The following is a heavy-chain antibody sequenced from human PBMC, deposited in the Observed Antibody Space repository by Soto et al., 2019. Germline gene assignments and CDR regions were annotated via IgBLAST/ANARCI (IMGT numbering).Heavy chain of an antibody. V-gene: IGHV1-18*01. Sequence: VASVKVSCXASGYTFTSYGISWVRQAPGQGLEWMGWISAYNGNTNYAQKLQGRVTMTTDTSTSTAYMELRSLRSDDTAVYYCARVGTPLWFGELSPYNWFDPWGQGTLVTVSS. J-gene: IGHJ5*02. CDR3: ARVGTPLWFGELSPYNWFDP. CDR2: ISAYNGNT. D-gene: IGHD3-10*01. CDR1: GYTFTSYG.